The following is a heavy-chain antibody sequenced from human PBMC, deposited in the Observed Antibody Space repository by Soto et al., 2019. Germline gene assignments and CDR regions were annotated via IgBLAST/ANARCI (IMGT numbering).Heavy chain of an antibody. J-gene: IGHJ4*02. CDR2: IYYSGST. D-gene: IGHD3-3*01. CDR1: GGSISSGGYY. V-gene: IGHV4-31*03. CDR3: ARAHPDFWSGYYADY. Sequence: SETLSLTCTVSGGSISSGGYYWSWIRQHPGKGLEWIGYIYYSGSTYYNPSLKSRVTISVDTSKNQFSLKLSPVTAADTAVYYCARAHPDFWSGYYADYWGQGTLVTVSS.